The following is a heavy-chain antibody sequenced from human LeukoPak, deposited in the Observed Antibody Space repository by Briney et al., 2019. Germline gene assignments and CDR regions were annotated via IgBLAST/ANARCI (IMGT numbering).Heavy chain of an antibody. V-gene: IGHV3-74*01. CDR1: GFTFRSYW. Sequence: GGSLRLSCAASGFTFRSYWMHWVRQAPGKGLVWVSRINIDGSSGSYADSVEGRFTISRDNAKNTLYLQMNSLRAEDTAVYYCARGHSSGWNWFDPWGQGTLVTVSS. CDR3: ARGHSSGWNWFDP. J-gene: IGHJ5*02. CDR2: INIDGSSG. D-gene: IGHD6-19*01.